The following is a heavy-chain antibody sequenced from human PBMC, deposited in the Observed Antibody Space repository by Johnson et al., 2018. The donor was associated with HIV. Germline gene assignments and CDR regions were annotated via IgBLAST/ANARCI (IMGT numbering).Heavy chain of an antibody. Sequence: VQLVESGGGLVQPGGSLRLSCAASGFTFDDYAMHWVRQAPGKGLEWVSGISWNSGSIGYADSVQGRFTISRDNAKNSLYLQMNSLRAEDTAVYYCAREMGWLVLYYAVDIWGQGTMVTVSS. CDR3: AREMGWLVLYYAVDI. J-gene: IGHJ3*02. CDR1: GFTFDDYA. V-gene: IGHV3-9*01. CDR2: ISWNSGSI. D-gene: IGHD6-19*01.